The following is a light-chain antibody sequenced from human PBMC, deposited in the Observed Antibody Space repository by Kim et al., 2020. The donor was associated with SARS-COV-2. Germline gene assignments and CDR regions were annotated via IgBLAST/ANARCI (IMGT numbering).Light chain of an antibody. V-gene: IGLV3-21*04. CDR1: NLGRKT. CDR3: QVWDNSSDQMI. J-gene: IGLJ2*01. CDR2: YDI. Sequence: QGRTTRFACGGSNLGRKTVQLYQQQAVQAPVLVIYYDIDRPSGIPERFSGSNSENTATLTISRVEAGDEAYYYCQVWDNSSDQMIFGGGTQLTVL.